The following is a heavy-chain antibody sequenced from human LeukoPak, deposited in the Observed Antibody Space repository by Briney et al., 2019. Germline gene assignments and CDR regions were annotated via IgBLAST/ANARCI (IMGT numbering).Heavy chain of an antibody. Sequence: EAPVKVSCKASGYTFTSYGISWVRQAPGQGLEWMGWISAYNGNTNYAQKLQGRVTMTTDTSTSTAYMELRSLRSDDTAVYYCARDAVVVVAATRADYYYYGMDVWGQGTTVTVSS. V-gene: IGHV1-18*01. CDR2: ISAYNGNT. D-gene: IGHD2-15*01. CDR3: ARDAVVVVAATRADYYYYGMDV. CDR1: GYTFTSYG. J-gene: IGHJ6*02.